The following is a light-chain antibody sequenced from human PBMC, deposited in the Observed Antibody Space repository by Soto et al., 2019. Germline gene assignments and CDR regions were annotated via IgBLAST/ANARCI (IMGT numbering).Light chain of an antibody. Sequence: QSALTQPASVSGSPGQSITISCAGTSGEVGGYNHVAWYQQHPGKAPKLMIYEVSKRTSGVSNRFSGSKSGNTASLNISGLQAEDEADYYCISYTGSSTSYVFGTGTKLTVL. V-gene: IGLV2-14*01. J-gene: IGLJ1*01. CDR2: EVS. CDR1: SGEVGGYNH. CDR3: ISYTGSSTSYV.